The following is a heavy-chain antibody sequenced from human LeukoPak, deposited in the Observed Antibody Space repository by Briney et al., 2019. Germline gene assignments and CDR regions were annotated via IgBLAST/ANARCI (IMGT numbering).Heavy chain of an antibody. CDR2: INPNSGGT. CDR1: GYTFTVYY. V-gene: IGHV1-2*02. CDR3: ARAGIAVAAKYYYYYGMDV. D-gene: IGHD6-19*01. J-gene: IGHJ6*02. Sequence: ASVKVSFTASGYTFTVYYMPWVRQAPGQGLERMGWINPNSGGTNYAQKFQGRVTMTRDTSISTAYMELSRLRSDDTAVYYCARAGIAVAAKYYYYYGMDVWGQGTTVTVSS.